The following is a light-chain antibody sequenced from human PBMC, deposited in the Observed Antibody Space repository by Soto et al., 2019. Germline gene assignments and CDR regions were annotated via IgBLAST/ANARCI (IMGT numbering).Light chain of an antibody. V-gene: IGLV2-23*02. CDR3: CSYAGSSTLV. Sequence: QYALTQPASVYGSPGQSITISCTRTSSDVGAYKYVSWYQQDPGKAPKVMIYEVSNRPSGVSNRFSGSKSGNTASLTISGLQAEDEADYYCCSYAGSSTLVFGGGTKVTVL. CDR2: EVS. CDR1: SSDVGAYKY. J-gene: IGLJ3*02.